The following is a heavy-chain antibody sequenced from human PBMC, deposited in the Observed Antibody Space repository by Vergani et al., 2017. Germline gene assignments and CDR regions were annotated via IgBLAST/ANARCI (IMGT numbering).Heavy chain of an antibody. J-gene: IGHJ6*02. D-gene: IGHD1-26*01. V-gene: IGHV3-64*04. CDR1: GFTFSSYA. CDR3: ARDKWETLYYYYGMDV. CDR2: ISSNGGST. Sequence: VQLVESGGGLVQPGGSLRLSCSASGFTFSSYAMHWVRQAPGKGLEYVSAISSNGGSTYYADSVKGRFTISRDNSKNSLYLQMNSLRAEDTAVYYCARDKWETLYYYYGMDVWGQGTTVTVSS.